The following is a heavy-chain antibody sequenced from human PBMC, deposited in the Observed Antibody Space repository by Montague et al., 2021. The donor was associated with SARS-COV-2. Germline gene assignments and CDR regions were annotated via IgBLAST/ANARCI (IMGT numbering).Heavy chain of an antibody. CDR3: ARESDAVDY. CDR1: GGSISSSTYY. CDR2: MYYRGST. J-gene: IGHJ4*02. D-gene: IGHD2-21*02. V-gene: IGHV4-39*07. Sequence: SETLSLTCTVSGGSISSSTYYWAWIRQPPGKGLEWIGSMYYRGSTYYNPSLKSRVFISVDTTKKQLSLTLTSVTAADTAVYYCARESDAVDYWGQGTLVTVSS.